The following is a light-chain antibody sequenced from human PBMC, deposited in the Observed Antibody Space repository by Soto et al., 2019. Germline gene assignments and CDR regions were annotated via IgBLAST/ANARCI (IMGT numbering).Light chain of an antibody. CDR3: QQYGSSGS. CDR2: GVS. V-gene: IGKV3-20*01. J-gene: IGKJ1*01. Sequence: NVLTQSPETLSLSPCEIATLSCRYSQSVSINYLAWCQQKPGQAPRLLIYGVSNRATGIPDRFSGSGSGTDFTLTISRLESEDFAVYFCQQYGSSGSFGQGTKVDIK. CDR1: QSVSINY.